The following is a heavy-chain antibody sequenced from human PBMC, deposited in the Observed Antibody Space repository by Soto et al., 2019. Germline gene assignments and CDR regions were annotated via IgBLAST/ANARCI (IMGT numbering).Heavy chain of an antibody. CDR1: GYTFTGYY. Sequence: ASVKVSCKASGYTFTGYYMHWVRQAPGQGLEWMGWINPNSGGTNYAQKFQGRVTMTRDTSISTAYMELSRLRSDDTAVYYCAKDKGVFNWATSYFDYWGQGALVTVS. CDR2: INPNSGGT. V-gene: IGHV1-2*02. D-gene: IGHD1-1*01. CDR3: AKDKGVFNWATSYFDY. J-gene: IGHJ4*02.